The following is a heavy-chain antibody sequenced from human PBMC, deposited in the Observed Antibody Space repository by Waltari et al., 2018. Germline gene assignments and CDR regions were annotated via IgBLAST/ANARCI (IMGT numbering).Heavy chain of an antibody. J-gene: IGHJ3*02. Sequence: QVQLQESGPGLVKPSGTLSLTCAVSGGSISSSNWWSWVRQPPGKGLEWIGEIYHSGSTNSNPSLKSRGTISVDKSKNQFSLKLSSVTAADTAVYYCARDLGVGPPRIDAFDIWGQGTMVTVSS. D-gene: IGHD3-3*01. CDR3: ARDLGVGPPRIDAFDI. CDR2: IYHSGST. CDR1: GGSISSSNW. V-gene: IGHV4-4*02.